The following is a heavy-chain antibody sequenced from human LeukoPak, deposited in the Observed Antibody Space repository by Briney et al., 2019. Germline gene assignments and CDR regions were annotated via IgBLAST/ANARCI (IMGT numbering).Heavy chain of an antibody. CDR1: GFTFSSYG. CDR3: AKDGYDFWSGYYYYYYGMDV. V-gene: IGHV3-30*18. J-gene: IGHJ6*02. Sequence: GRSLRLSCAASGFTFSSYGMHWVRQAPGKGLEWVAVISYDGSNKYYADSVKGRFTISRDNSKNTLYLQMNSLRAEDTAVYYCAKDGYDFWSGYYYYYYGMDVWGQGTTVTVSS. CDR2: ISYDGSNK. D-gene: IGHD3-3*01.